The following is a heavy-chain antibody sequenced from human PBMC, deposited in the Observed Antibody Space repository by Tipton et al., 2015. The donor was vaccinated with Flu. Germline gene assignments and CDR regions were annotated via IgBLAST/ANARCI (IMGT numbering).Heavy chain of an antibody. J-gene: IGHJ3*01. CDR2: FYHSGSN. CDR3: ARGNAYDV. CDR1: GVSISTDDFY. Sequence: TLSLTCSVSGVSISTDDFYWSWFRQTPGRGLEWIGCFYHSGSNYYNLSLRSRATISLDASKNQLSLQLKSVTAADTATYYCARGNAYDVWGHGTMVTVS. V-gene: IGHV4-30-4*01.